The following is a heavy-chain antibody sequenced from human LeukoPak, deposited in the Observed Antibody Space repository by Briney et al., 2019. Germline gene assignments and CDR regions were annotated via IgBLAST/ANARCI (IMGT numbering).Heavy chain of an antibody. J-gene: IGHJ3*02. D-gene: IGHD5-18*01. CDR2: ISSSGSTI. V-gene: IGHV3-11*04. CDR1: GFTFNDYY. CDR3: ARDLTSLQQGAMGPSPGPKKDAFDI. Sequence: GGSLRLSCAASGFTFNDYYMSWIRQAPGKGLEWVSYISSSGSTIYYADSVKGRFTISRDNAKNSLYLQMNSLRAEDTAVYYCARDLTSLQQGAMGPSPGPKKDAFDIWGQGTMVTVSS.